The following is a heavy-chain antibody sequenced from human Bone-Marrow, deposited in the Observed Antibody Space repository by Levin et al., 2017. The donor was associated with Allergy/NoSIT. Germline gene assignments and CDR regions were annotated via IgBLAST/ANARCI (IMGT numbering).Heavy chain of an antibody. V-gene: IGHV3-13*01. CDR3: ASLSNEGDFDV. CDR2: VDHAGNT. J-gene: IGHJ6*02. D-gene: IGHD3-3*01. Sequence: PGGSLRLSCAASGFSFSIYDMHWVRLLAGERLEWVSNVDHAGNTFYQGSVRGRFTASRENGKNAFYLQINNVRVEDTAVYYCASLSNEGDFDVWGQGTTVIVSS. CDR1: GFSFSIYD.